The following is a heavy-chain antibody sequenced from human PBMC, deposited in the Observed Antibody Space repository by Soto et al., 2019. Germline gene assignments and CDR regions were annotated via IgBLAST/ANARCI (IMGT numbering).Heavy chain of an antibody. D-gene: IGHD3-10*01. J-gene: IGHJ6*02. CDR3: ARVRFGEWGYAMDV. V-gene: IGHV3-11*01. Sequence: QVQLVESGGGLVKPGGSLRLSCAASGLTFSDCYMNWIRQAPGKGLEWVSYISSSGSSINYAGSVKGRFTISRDNAKNLQYLKLKSLRAEDTAMYYCARVRFGEWGYAMDVWGQGTTVTVSS. CDR2: ISSSGSSI. CDR1: GLTFSDCY.